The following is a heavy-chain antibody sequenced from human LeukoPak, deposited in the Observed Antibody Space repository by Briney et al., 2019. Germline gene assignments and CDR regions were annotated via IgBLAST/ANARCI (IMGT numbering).Heavy chain of an antibody. V-gene: IGHV1-69*05. Sequence: SVKVSCKASGGTFSSYAISWVRQAPGQGLEWMGGIIPIFGTANYAQKFQGRVTITTDESTSTAYMELSSLRSEDTAVYYCARTYYYDSSGYQAPYYFDYWGQGTLVTVSP. D-gene: IGHD3-22*01. CDR1: GGTFSSYA. CDR2: IIPIFGTA. CDR3: ARTYYYDSSGYQAPYYFDY. J-gene: IGHJ4*02.